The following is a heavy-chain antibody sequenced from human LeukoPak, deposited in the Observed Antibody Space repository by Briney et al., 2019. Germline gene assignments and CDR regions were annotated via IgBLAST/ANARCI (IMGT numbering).Heavy chain of an antibody. Sequence: SGPTLVNPTQTLTLTCTFSGFSLSTSAVGVGWIRQPPGKALECLELIYWNDDKRYSPSLKSRLTIAKDTSKTQVVLTMTNMDPVDTATYYCARRGYSYGYPTWGQGTLVTVSS. V-gene: IGHV2-5*01. D-gene: IGHD5-18*01. CDR2: IYWNDDK. CDR1: GFSLSTSAVG. CDR3: ARRGYSYGYPT. J-gene: IGHJ5*02.